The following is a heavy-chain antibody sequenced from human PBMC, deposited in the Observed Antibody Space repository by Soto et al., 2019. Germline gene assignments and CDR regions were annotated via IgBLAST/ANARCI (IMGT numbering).Heavy chain of an antibody. Sequence: GGSLRLSCAASGFTFSSYGVHWVRQAPGKGLEWVAVISYDGSNKYYADSVKGRFTISRDNSKNTLYLQMNSLRAEDTAVYYCAKLWWELLKGRSFDIRGQGTMVTVSS. CDR1: GFTFSSYG. CDR3: AKLWWELLKGRSFDI. CDR2: ISYDGSNK. J-gene: IGHJ3*02. V-gene: IGHV3-30*18. D-gene: IGHD1-26*01.